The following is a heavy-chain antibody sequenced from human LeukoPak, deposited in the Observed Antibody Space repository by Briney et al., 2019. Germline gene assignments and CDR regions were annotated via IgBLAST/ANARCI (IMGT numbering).Heavy chain of an antibody. CDR3: ARDSNYDILSGSEALDYYGMDV. V-gene: IGHV3-48*03. D-gene: IGHD3-9*01. CDR2: ISSSGSTI. CDR1: GFTFSSYE. J-gene: IGHJ6*04. Sequence: GGSLRLSCAASGFTFSSYEMNWVRHAPGKGLEWVSYISSSGSTIYYADSVKGRFTISRDNAKNSLYLQMNSLRAEDTAVYYCARDSNYDILSGSEALDYYGMDVWGKGTTVTVSS.